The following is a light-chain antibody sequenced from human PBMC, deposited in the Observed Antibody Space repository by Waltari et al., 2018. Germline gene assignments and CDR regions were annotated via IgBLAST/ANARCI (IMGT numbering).Light chain of an antibody. CDR1: KLGNEF. Sequence: SYELTQPPSLSVSTGQTASITCSGDKLGNEFASWYRQKPGQSPVVVIYRDTKRPSGIPERISGSNSGNTATLTISETQAMDEADYYCQAWDSSAVVFGGGTKLTVL. V-gene: IGLV3-1*01. CDR2: RDT. J-gene: IGLJ2*01. CDR3: QAWDSSAVV.